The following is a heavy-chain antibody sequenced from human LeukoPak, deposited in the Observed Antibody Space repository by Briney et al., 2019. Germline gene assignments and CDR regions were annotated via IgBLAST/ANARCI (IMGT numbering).Heavy chain of an antibody. CDR3: AREDSSGWPRRNWFDP. Sequence: PSETLSLTCTVSGGSISSYYWSWIRQPPGKGLEWIGYIYYSGGTNYNPSLKSRVTISVDTSKNQFSLKLSSVTAADTAVYYCAREDSSGWPRRNWFDPWGQGTLVTVSS. J-gene: IGHJ5*02. D-gene: IGHD6-19*01. CDR1: GGSISSYY. V-gene: IGHV4-59*01. CDR2: IYYSGGT.